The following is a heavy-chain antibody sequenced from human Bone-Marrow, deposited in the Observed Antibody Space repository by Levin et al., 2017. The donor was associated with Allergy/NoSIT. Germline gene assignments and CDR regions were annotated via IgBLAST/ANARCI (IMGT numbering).Heavy chain of an antibody. CDR1: GFTFSNYW. CDR2: IKQDGSET. Sequence: SCAASGFTFSNYWMSCVRQAPGKGLEWVASIKQDGSETQYVDSVKGRITISRDNAKNSLYLEMNNLRAEDTAVYYCARHQVGATTRYYYGMDVWGQGTTVTVSS. CDR3: ARHQVGATTRYYYGMDV. D-gene: IGHD1-26*01. J-gene: IGHJ6*02. V-gene: IGHV3-7*01.